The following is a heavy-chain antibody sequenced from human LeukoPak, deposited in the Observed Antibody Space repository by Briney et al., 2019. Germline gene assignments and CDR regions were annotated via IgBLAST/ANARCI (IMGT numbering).Heavy chain of an antibody. Sequence: PGGSLRLSCAASGFTVSDNYMSWVRQVPGKGLEWVSVMYSRGDTYYADSVKGRFTFSRDISKNTLYLQMNGLRTEDTAMYYCARDAPQVPAAGVLASWGQGTLVTVSS. CDR2: MYSRGDT. CDR3: ARDAPQVPAAGVLAS. D-gene: IGHD6-13*01. CDR1: GFTVSDNY. V-gene: IGHV3-53*01. J-gene: IGHJ5*02.